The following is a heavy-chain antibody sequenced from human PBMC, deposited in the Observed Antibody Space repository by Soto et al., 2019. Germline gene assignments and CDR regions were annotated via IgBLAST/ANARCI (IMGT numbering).Heavy chain of an antibody. CDR3: ARGQSDFRITMVRADRDKSNWFDP. D-gene: IGHD3-10*01. CDR2: INHSGST. J-gene: IGHJ5*02. Sequence: SETLSLTCAVYGGSFSGYYWSWIRQPPGKGLEWIGEINHSGSTNYNPSLKSRVTISVDTSKNQFSLKLSSVTAADTAVYYCARGQSDFRITMVRADRDKSNWFDPWGQGTLVTVSS. CDR1: GGSFSGYY. V-gene: IGHV4-34*01.